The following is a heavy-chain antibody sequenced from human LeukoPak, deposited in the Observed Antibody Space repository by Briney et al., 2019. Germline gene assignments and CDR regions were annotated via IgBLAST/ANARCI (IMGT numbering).Heavy chain of an antibody. CDR1: GYTFTSYG. J-gene: IGHJ4*02. CDR2: ISAYNGNT. CDR3: ARGEYYYDSSGYHLDY. V-gene: IGHV1-18*01. Sequence: GASVKVSCKASGYTFTSYGISWVRQAPGQGLEWMGWISAYNGNTNYAQKLQGRVTMTTDTSTSTAYMELRSLRSDDTAVYYCARGEYYYDSSGYHLDYWGQGTLVTVSS. D-gene: IGHD3-22*01.